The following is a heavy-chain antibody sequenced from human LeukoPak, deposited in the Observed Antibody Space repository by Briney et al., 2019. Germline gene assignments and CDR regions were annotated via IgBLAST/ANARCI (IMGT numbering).Heavy chain of an antibody. CDR3: ARDLISGDWTWDI. J-gene: IGHJ3*02. V-gene: IGHV1-46*01. Sequence: GASVRVSCKASGYTFTSYYIHWVRQAPGQGVEWRGVIDPSGGSTIYAHAQKFQGRDTMTRDTSTSTVYMELSSLRSEDTAVYYCARDLISGDWTWDIWGQGTIVTVSS. CDR1: GYTFTSYY. CDR2: IDPSGGST. D-gene: IGHD2-21*02.